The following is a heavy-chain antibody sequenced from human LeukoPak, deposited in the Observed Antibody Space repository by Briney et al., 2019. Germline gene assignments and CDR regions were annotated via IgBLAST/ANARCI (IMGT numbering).Heavy chain of an antibody. CDR1: GYTFTGYY. CDR3: ARGAFYYDSSGSPDT. D-gene: IGHD3-22*01. V-gene: IGHV1-2*02. CDR2: INPNSGGT. J-gene: IGHJ3*02. Sequence: GASVKVSCKASGYTFTGYYIHWVRQAPGQGLEWMGWINPNSGGTNYAQKFQGRVTMTRDTSISTAYMELSRLTSDDTAVYYCARGAFYYDSSGSPDTWGQGTMVTVSS.